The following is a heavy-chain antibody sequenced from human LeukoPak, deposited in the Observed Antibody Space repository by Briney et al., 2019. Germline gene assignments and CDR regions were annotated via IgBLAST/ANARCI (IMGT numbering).Heavy chain of an antibody. CDR2: MSLDGSSI. J-gene: IGHJ4*02. CDR1: GFTVNTNY. D-gene: IGHD3-9*01. V-gene: IGHV3-30*15. Sequence: QSGGSLRLSCAASGFTVNTNYMTWVRQAPGKGLEWLAVMSLDGSSIYYADSVRGRFTISRDNSKNALFLQMSSLRVEDTAVYYCARDRGKLRYLDLWGQGTLLTVSS. CDR3: ARDRGKLRYLDL.